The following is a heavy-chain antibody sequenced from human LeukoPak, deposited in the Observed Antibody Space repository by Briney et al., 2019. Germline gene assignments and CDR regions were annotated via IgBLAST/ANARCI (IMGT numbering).Heavy chain of an antibody. Sequence: GGSLRLSCAASGFTFSVTWMSWVRQAPGRGLEWVGRFKSKVAGGTTDYAAPVAGRFTISRDDSKNMLYLQMNNLKTEDTGVYYCTRGAPQADVFDIWGQGTMVTVS. CDR1: GFTFSVTW. D-gene: IGHD1-26*01. J-gene: IGHJ3*02. CDR2: FKSKVAGGTT. CDR3: TRGAPQADVFDI. V-gene: IGHV3-15*01.